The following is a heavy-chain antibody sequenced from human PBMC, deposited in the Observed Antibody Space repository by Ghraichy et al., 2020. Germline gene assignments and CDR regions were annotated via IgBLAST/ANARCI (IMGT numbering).Heavy chain of an antibody. D-gene: IGHD2-15*01. CDR1: GFTFSSYG. Sequence: GGSLRLSCAASGFTFSSYGMNWVRQAPGKGLEWVSYISSSSSTIYYADSVRGRFTISRDNAKNSLYLQMNSLRAEDTAVYYCARGGGSSDYWGQGTLVTVSS. CDR3: ARGGGSSDY. V-gene: IGHV3-48*01. CDR2: ISSSSSTI. J-gene: IGHJ4*02.